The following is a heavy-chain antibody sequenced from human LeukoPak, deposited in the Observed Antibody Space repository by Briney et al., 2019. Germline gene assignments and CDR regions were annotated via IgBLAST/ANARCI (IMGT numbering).Heavy chain of an antibody. CDR2: LSFDGSNK. Sequence: PGGSLRLSCAASGFMFSSYGLHWVRQAPGKGLEWEASLSFDGSNKYYADSVQGRFSISRDNSKSTVFLQMDSLRPDDTAVYFCAKDTLLVSITYHGMDVWGQGTTVAVSS. J-gene: IGHJ6*02. D-gene: IGHD5/OR15-5a*01. CDR1: GFMFSSYG. CDR3: AKDTLLVSITYHGMDV. V-gene: IGHV3-30*18.